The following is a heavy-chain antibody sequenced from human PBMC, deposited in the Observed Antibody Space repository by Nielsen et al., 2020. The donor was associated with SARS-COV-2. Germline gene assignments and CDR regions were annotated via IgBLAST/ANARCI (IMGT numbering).Heavy chain of an antibody. Sequence: LRLSCAISGDSVSSSSAAWNWIRQSPSRGLEWLGRTYYRSKWYNDYAVSVKSRITINPDTSKNQFSLQLNSVTPEDTAVYYCARGYSIAVAGTTGWFDPWGQGTLVTVSS. CDR3: ARGYSIAVAGTTGWFDP. V-gene: IGHV6-1*01. J-gene: IGHJ5*02. D-gene: IGHD6-19*01. CDR2: TYYRSKWYN. CDR1: GDSVSSSSAA.